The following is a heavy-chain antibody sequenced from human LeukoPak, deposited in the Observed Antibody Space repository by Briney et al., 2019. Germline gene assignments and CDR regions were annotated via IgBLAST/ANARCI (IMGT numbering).Heavy chain of an antibody. CDR3: ARGQWLAYDAFDI. CDR2: IYYSGST. V-gene: IGHV4-4*02. J-gene: IGHJ3*02. D-gene: IGHD6-19*01. CDR1: GGSISSGNW. Sequence: SGTLSLTCAVSGGSISSGNWWSWVRQSPEKGLEWIGEIYYSGSTNYNPSLKSRVTISVDTSKNQFSLKLSSVTAADTAVYYCARGQWLAYDAFDIWGQGTMVTVSS.